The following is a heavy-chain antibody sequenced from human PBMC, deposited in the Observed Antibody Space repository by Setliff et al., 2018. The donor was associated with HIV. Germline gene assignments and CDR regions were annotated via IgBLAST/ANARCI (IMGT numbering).Heavy chain of an antibody. V-gene: IGHV3-23*01. D-gene: IGHD3-16*01. CDR3: ARDYVWGRRAFDI. CDR1: GFNFNNYA. CDR2: ISASGRTR. Sequence: GGSLRLSCAATGFNFNNYAMVWVRQSPRKGLEWVSVISASGRTRYYADSLEGRFSVSRDNSKNTLYLQMNGVRDDDTAIYYCARDYVWGRRAFDIWGPGTMVTVSS. J-gene: IGHJ3*02.